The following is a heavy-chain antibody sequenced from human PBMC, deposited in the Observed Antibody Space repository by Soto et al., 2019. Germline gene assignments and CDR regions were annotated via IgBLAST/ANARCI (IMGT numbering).Heavy chain of an antibody. Sequence: ASVKVSCKASGYTFTSYGISWVRQAPGQGLEWMGWISAYNGNTNYAQKLQGRVTMTTDTSTSTAYMELRSLRSDDTAVYYCARSLNEALWFGEFSSYMDVWGKGTTVTVSS. J-gene: IGHJ6*03. D-gene: IGHD3-10*01. CDR3: ARSLNEALWFGEFSSYMDV. CDR2: ISAYNGNT. CDR1: GYTFTSYG. V-gene: IGHV1-18*01.